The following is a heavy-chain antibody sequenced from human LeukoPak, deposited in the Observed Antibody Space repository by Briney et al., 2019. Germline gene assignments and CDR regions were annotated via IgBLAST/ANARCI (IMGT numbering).Heavy chain of an antibody. Sequence: ASVKVSCKASGYSFTNYDINWVRQASGQGLEWMGWMNPDNGNTAYAQKFKGRVTITTNSSESTAYMELSSLRSEDTAVYYCVAYASASFDYWGQGTLVSVSS. CDR3: VAYASASFDY. D-gene: IGHD2-8*01. V-gene: IGHV1-8*03. CDR2: MNPDNGNT. CDR1: GYSFTNYD. J-gene: IGHJ4*02.